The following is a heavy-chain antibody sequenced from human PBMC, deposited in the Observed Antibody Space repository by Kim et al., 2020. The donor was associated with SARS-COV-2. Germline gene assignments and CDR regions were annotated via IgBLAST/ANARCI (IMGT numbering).Heavy chain of an antibody. Sequence: GESLKISCKGSEYSFTTYWIAWVRQMPGKGLEWMGIIYPGDSDTTYSPSFQGQVTISADKSISTAYLQWRSLKASDTAMYYCARAPGRSGGYFDYWGRGTLVTVSS. CDR1: EYSFTTYW. V-gene: IGHV5-51*01. J-gene: IGHJ4*02. D-gene: IGHD3-10*01. CDR3: ARAPGRSGGYFDY. CDR2: IYPGDSDT.